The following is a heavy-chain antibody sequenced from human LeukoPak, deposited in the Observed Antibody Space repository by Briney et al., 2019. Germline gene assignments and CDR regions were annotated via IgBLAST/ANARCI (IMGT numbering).Heavy chain of an antibody. CDR2: IVPGGATI. J-gene: IGHJ3*02. Sequence: GGSLRLSCAASGFTFSSYEMNWVRQAPGKGLEWVSYIVPGGATIYYPDSVKGRFTISRDDAKNSLSLQMNSLRAEDTAVYFCARGGYCTSGTCYRWNAFDIWGQGTMVTVSS. D-gene: IGHD2-15*01. CDR3: ARGGYCTSGTCYRWNAFDI. V-gene: IGHV3-48*03. CDR1: GFTFSSYE.